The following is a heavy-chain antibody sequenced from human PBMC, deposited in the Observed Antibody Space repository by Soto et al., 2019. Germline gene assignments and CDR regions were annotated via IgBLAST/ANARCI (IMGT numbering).Heavy chain of an antibody. CDR2: IVVGSSNT. CDR1: GFTFTSSA. V-gene: IGHV1-58*01. Sequence: GASVKVSCKASGFTFTSSAAQWVRQARGQRLEWIGWIVVGSSNTNYAQKFQERVTITRDMSTSTAYMELSSLRSEDTAVYYCAAGYGGPHAFDIWGQGTMVTVSS. D-gene: IGHD4-17*01. J-gene: IGHJ3*02. CDR3: AAGYGGPHAFDI.